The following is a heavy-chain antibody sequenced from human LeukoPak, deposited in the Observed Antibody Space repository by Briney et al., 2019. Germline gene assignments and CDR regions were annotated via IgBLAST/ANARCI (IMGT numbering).Heavy chain of an antibody. CDR3: ARDLPYCSSTSCYSGIDY. D-gene: IGHD2-2*01. V-gene: IGHV3-30*04. CDR2: ISCDGSNK. Sequence: GGSLRLSCAASGFTFSSYAMHWVRQAPGKGLEWVAVISCDGSNKYYADSVKGRFTISRDNSKNTLYLQMNSLRAEDTAVYYCARDLPYCSSTSCYSGIDYWGQGTLVTVSS. CDR1: GFTFSSYA. J-gene: IGHJ4*02.